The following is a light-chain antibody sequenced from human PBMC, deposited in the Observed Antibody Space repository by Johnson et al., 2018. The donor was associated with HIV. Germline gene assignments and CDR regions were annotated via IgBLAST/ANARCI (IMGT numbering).Light chain of an antibody. CDR1: SSNIGNAY. V-gene: IGLV1-51*02. J-gene: IGLJ1*01. CDR2: END. CDR3: GTWHSSLSAGGV. Sequence: QSVLTQPPSVSAAPGQKVTISCSGRSSNIGNAYVYWYQQLPGTAPKLLIYENDKRPSGIPDRFSGSKSGTSATLAITGLQTGDEADYYCGTWHSSLSAGGVFGTGTKVTVL.